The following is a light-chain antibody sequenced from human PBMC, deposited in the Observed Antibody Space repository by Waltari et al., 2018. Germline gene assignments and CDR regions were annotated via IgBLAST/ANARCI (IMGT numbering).Light chain of an antibody. CDR2: SND. Sequence: QSVLTQPPSASGTPGQRVTISCSGSRSNLGSNPVNWYQQLPGAVPKLLLYSNDQRPSGVPDRFSGSKSGTSASLGISGLQSEDEADYYCATWDDSLNGQLFGGGTKLTVL. J-gene: IGLJ2*01. CDR3: ATWDDSLNGQL. CDR1: RSNLGSNP. V-gene: IGLV1-44*01.